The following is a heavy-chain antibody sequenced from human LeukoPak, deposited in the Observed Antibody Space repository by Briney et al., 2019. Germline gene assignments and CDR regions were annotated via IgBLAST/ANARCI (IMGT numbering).Heavy chain of an antibody. V-gene: IGHV1-2*02. Sequence: GASVKVSCKASGYTFTGYYMHWVRQAPGQGLEWMGWINPNSGGTKYAQKFQGRVTMTRDTSISTAYMELSRLRSDDTAVYYCARDFGDAYNAYYFDYWGQGTLVTVSS. J-gene: IGHJ4*02. CDR1: GYTFTGYY. CDR2: INPNSGGT. D-gene: IGHD5-24*01. CDR3: ARDFGDAYNAYYFDY.